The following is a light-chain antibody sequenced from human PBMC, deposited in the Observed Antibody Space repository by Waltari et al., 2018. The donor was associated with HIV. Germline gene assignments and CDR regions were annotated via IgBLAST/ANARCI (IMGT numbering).Light chain of an antibody. CDR1: NVGNKS. V-gene: IGLV3-21*03. J-gene: IGLJ3*02. CDR3: QVWDFTTDHVV. Sequence: SYILTQSPSVSVAPGKTAKISCGGDNVGNKSVHWYQQKPGQAPLLVIYDDAARPSGIPARFSGSNSGNTATLTITRVEVGDEADYYCQVWDFTTDHVVFGGGTKLTVL. CDR2: DDA.